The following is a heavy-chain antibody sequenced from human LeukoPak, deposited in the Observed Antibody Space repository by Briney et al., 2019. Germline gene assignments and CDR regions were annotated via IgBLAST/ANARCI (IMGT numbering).Heavy chain of an antibody. CDR2: ISSSTAYI. J-gene: IGHJ3*02. CDR3: ARENFYDSSGYDAFDI. CDR1: GFTVSSNY. D-gene: IGHD3-22*01. Sequence: SGGSLRLSCAASGFTVSSNYMSWVRQAPGKGLEWVSSISSSTAYIYYADSVKGRFTISRDNAKSSLYLQMNSLRAEDTAVYYCARENFYDSSGYDAFDIWGQGTMVTVSS. V-gene: IGHV3-21*01.